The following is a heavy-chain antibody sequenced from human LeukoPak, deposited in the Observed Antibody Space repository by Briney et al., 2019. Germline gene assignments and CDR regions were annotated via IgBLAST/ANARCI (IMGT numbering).Heavy chain of an antibody. Sequence: GGSLRLSCAASGFTVSSNYMSWVRQAPGKGLEWVSVIHTGGSTYYADSVKGRFIVSRDISKNTLYLQMNNLRADDTAVYYCARARDFDYWGQGTLVTVSS. CDR3: ARARDFDY. J-gene: IGHJ4*02. CDR1: GFTVSSNY. CDR2: IHTGGST. V-gene: IGHV3-66*01.